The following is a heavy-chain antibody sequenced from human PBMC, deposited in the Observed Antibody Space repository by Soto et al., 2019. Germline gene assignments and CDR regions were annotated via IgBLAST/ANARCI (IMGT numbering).Heavy chain of an antibody. CDR1: GGSFSGYY. CDR2: INHSGST. V-gene: IGHV4-34*01. D-gene: IGHD3-22*01. CDR3: ARGHTGLLLRSGGWYCYL. J-gene: IGHJ2*01. Sequence: SETLSLTCAVYGGSFSGYYWSWIRQPPGKGLEWIGEINHSGSTDYNPSLKSRVTISVDTSKNQFSLKLSSVTAADTAVYYCARGHTGLLLRSGGWYCYLWGRGTLVTASS.